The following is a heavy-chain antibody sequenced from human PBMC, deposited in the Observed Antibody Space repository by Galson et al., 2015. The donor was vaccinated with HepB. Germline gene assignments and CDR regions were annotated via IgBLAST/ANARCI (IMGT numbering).Heavy chain of an antibody. D-gene: IGHD2-2*01. V-gene: IGHV4-31*03. CDR2: IYYSGST. Sequence: TLSLTCTVSGGSISSGGYYWSWIRQRPGTGLEWIGYIYYSGSTYYNPSLKSRVTISVDTSKNQFSLKLSSVTAADTAVYYCARELREDCSSTSCYPAWYFDLWGRGTLVTVSS. J-gene: IGHJ2*01. CDR3: ARELREDCSSTSCYPAWYFDL. CDR1: GGSISSGGYY.